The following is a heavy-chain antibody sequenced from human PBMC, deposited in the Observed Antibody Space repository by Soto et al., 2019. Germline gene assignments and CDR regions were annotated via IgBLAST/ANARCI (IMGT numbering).Heavy chain of an antibody. CDR2: ISAYNGNT. V-gene: IGHV1-18*01. Sequence: QVQLVQSGAEVKKPGASVKVSCKASGYTFTSYGISWVRQAPGQGLEWMGWISAYNGNTNYAQKLQGRVTMTTDTSTSTAYMGRRSLRSDDTAVYYCARADCSSTSCYVGGIDYWGQGTLVTVSS. J-gene: IGHJ4*02. CDR1: GYTFTSYG. CDR3: ARADCSSTSCYVGGIDY. D-gene: IGHD2-2*01.